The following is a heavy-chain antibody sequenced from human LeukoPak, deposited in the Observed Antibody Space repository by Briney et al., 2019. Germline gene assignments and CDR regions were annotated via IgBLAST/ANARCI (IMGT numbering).Heavy chain of an antibody. J-gene: IGHJ6*03. Sequence: SGTLSLTCTVSGGSISSHYWTWIRQSPVKGLEWIGDISNSGSTSYNLSLKSRVTISIDTSKNQFSLKLSSVTAADTAVYYCGRDALVGYFSYYYMDVWGKGTTVTVSS. CDR1: GGSISSHY. V-gene: IGHV4-59*11. CDR3: GRDALVGYFSYYYMDV. CDR2: ISNSGST. D-gene: IGHD2-15*01.